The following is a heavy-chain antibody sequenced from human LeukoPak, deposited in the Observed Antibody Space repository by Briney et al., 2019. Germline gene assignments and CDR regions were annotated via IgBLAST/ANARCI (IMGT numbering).Heavy chain of an antibody. CDR2: IYHSGST. V-gene: IGHV4-38-2*02. CDR1: GYSIGSGYY. D-gene: IGHD3-22*01. J-gene: IGHJ4*02. CDR3: ARDWGGYYDSSGL. Sequence: SETLSLTCTASGYSIGSGYYWGWIRQPPGKGLEWIGSIYHSGSTYYNPSLKSRVTISVDTSKNQFSLKLSSVTAADTAVYYCARDWGGYYDSSGLWGQGTLVTVSS.